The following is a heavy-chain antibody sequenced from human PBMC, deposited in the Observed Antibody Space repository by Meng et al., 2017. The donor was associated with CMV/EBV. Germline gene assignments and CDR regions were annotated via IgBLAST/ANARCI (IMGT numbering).Heavy chain of an antibody. CDR2: ISSSSSTI. J-gene: IGHJ4*02. V-gene: IGHV3-48*04. Sequence: GESLKISCAASGFTFSSYAMHWVRQAPGKGLEWVSYISSSSSTIYYADSVKGRFTISRDNAKNSLYLQMNSLRAEDTAVYYCARGWNYVDQRVFDYWGQGTLVTVSS. CDR3: ARGWNYVDQRVFDY. CDR1: GFTFSSYA. D-gene: IGHD1-7*01.